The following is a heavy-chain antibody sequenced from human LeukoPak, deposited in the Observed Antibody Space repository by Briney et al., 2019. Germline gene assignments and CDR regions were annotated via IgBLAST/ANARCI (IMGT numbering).Heavy chain of an antibody. Sequence: ASVKVSCKASGGTFSSYAISWVRQAPGQGLDWMGGIIPIFGTANYAQKFQGRVTITADESTSTAYMELSSLRSEDTAVYYCAREADTAMSKSLDYWGQGTLVTVSS. CDR2: IIPIFGTA. D-gene: IGHD5-18*01. V-gene: IGHV1-69*01. CDR1: GGTFSSYA. CDR3: AREADTAMSKSLDY. J-gene: IGHJ4*02.